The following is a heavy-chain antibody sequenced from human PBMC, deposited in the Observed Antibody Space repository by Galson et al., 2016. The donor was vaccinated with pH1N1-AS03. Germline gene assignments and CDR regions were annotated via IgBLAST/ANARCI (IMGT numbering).Heavy chain of an antibody. V-gene: IGHV4-61*02. J-gene: IGHJ4*02. D-gene: IGHD1-26*01. CDR2: IYTRGST. Sequence: TLSLTCTVSGGSISSGPNYWSWIRQPAGQRLEWIGRIYTRGSTNYNPSLKSRVTMSLDTSKNQFSLKLNSVTAADTAVYYCARYTEYDGRVDYWGQGILVTVSS. CDR1: GGSISSGPNY. CDR3: ARYTEYDGRVDY.